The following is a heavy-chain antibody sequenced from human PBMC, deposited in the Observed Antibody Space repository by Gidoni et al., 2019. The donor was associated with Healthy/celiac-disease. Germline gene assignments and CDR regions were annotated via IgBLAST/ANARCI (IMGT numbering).Heavy chain of an antibody. J-gene: IGHJ4*02. CDR3: ARDSTYYYDSSGYYPTYYFDY. D-gene: IGHD3-22*01. V-gene: IGHV3-11*01. CDR1: GFTFSDYY. CDR2: ISSSGGTI. Sequence: QVQLVESGGGVVKPGGSLRLACAASGFTFSDYYMSWIRQAPGKGLEWVSYISSSGGTIYYADSVKGRFTISRDNAKNSLYLQMNSLRAEDTAVYYCARDSTYYYDSSGYYPTYYFDYWGQGTLVTVSS.